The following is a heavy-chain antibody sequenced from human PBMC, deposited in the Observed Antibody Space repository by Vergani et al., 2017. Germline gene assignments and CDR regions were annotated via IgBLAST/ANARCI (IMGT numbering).Heavy chain of an antibody. CDR2: IDPSDSYT. D-gene: IGHD3-22*01. CDR3: ARLGYDSSGYYLRIDY. V-gene: IGHV5-10-1*01. J-gene: IGHJ4*02. Sequence: EVQLVQSGAEVKKPGESLKISCKGSGYSFTSYWISWVRQMPGKGLEWMGRIDPSDSYTNYSPSFQGHVTISADKSISTAYLQWSSLKASDTAMYYCARLGYDSSGYYLRIDYWGQGTLVTVSS. CDR1: GYSFTSYW.